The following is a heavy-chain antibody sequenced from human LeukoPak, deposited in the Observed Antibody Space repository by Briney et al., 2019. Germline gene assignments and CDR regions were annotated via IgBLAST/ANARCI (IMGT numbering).Heavy chain of an antibody. V-gene: IGHV3-66*01. Sequence: PGGSLRLSCAASGFTVSSNYMSWVRQAPGKGLEWISVIYSGGSTYYADSVKGRFTISRDNSKNTLYLQMNSLRAEDTAVYYCARDAGITMIQDAFDIWGQGTMVTVSS. CDR3: ARDAGITMIQDAFDI. D-gene: IGHD3-22*01. CDR1: GFTVSSNY. J-gene: IGHJ3*02. CDR2: IYSGGST.